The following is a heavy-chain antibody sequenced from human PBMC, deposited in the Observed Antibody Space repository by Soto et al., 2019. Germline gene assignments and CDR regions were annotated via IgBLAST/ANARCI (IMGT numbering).Heavy chain of an antibody. CDR2: IIPMYGPA. CDR3: ARVTSMVRGVIDNWFDP. J-gene: IGHJ5*02. D-gene: IGHD3-10*01. Sequence: QVPLVQSGAEVKKPGSSVTVSCKASGGTFSSYAIHWVRQAPGQGLEWRGGIIPMYGPAKYAQRFQGRVTINADESTTTVYMELTSLTSQDTAVYYCARVTSMVRGVIDNWFDPWGHGTLVTVSS. CDR1: GGTFSSYA. V-gene: IGHV1-69*01.